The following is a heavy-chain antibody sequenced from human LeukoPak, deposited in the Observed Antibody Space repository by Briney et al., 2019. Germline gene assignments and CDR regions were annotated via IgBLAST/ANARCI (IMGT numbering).Heavy chain of an antibody. CDR3: ARGGGHIVVVPAALRGY. D-gene: IGHD2-2*01. J-gene: IGHJ4*02. CDR1: GFTFSSYS. V-gene: IGHV3-21*01. CDR2: ISSSSSYI. Sequence: GGSLRLSCAASGFTFSSYSMNWVRQAPGKGLEWVSSISSSSSYIYYADSVKGRFTISRDNAKNSLYLQMNSLRAEDTAVYYCARGGGHIVVVPAALRGYWGQGTLVTVSS.